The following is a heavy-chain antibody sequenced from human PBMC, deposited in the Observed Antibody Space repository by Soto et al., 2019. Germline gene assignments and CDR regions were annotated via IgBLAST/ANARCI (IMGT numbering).Heavy chain of an antibody. V-gene: IGHV1-3*01. CDR1: GYIFTTYA. D-gene: IGHD6-13*01. CDR3: ASCVAAAGNPDY. J-gene: IGHJ4*02. CDR2: ISAGNGNA. Sequence: ASVKVSCKSSGYIFTTYAMHWVRQAPGQRLEWMGWISAGNGNAKFSQKFQSRVTITRDISASTTYMELSSLTSEDTAVYYCASCVAAAGNPDYWGQGTLVTVSS.